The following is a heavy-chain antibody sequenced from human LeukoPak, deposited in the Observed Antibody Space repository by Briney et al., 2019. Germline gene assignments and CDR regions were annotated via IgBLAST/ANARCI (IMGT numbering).Heavy chain of an antibody. D-gene: IGHD4-17*01. CDR3: ARVGDYGDCEDY. V-gene: IGHV3-7*05. J-gene: IGHJ4*02. CDR2: IKQDGSEK. CDR1: AFTFSSYW. Sequence: GSLRLSCVASAFTFSSYWMSWVRQAPGKGLEWVANIKQDGSEKYYVDSVKGRFTISRDNAKNSLYLQMNSLRADDTAVYYCARVGDYGDCEDYWGQGTLVTVSS.